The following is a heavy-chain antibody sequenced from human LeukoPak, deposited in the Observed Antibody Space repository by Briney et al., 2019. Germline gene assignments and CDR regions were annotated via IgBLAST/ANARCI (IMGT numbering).Heavy chain of an antibody. CDR3: ARVRCSSTSSPYCYYYYMDV. Sequence: SQTLSLTCTVSGGSISSGGYYWSWIRQHPGKGLEWIVYIYYSGSTYYNPSLKSRVTISVDTSKNQFSLKLSSVTAADTAVYYCARVRCSSTSSPYCYYYYMDVWGKGTTVTVSS. J-gene: IGHJ6*03. CDR2: IYYSGST. D-gene: IGHD2-2*01. CDR1: GGSISSGGYY. V-gene: IGHV4-31*03.